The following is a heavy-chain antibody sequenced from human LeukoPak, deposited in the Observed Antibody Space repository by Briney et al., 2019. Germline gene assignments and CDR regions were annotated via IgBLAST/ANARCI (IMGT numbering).Heavy chain of an antibody. CDR2: VYDSGNT. Sequence: SETLSLTCTVSGGSISGYYWSWIRQPPGKGLEWIGYVYDSGNTNYNPSLKSRVTISVDTSKNQFSLKLSSVTAADTAVYYCARDSRRGYSYGYWFDPWGQGTLVTVSS. CDR1: GGSISGYY. J-gene: IGHJ5*02. CDR3: ARDSRRGYSYGYWFDP. V-gene: IGHV4-59*12. D-gene: IGHD5-18*01.